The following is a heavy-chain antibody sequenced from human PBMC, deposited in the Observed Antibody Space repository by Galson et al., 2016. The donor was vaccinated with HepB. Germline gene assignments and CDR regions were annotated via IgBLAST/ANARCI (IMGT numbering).Heavy chain of an antibody. Sequence: SVKVSCKASGGTFRNSAISWVRQAPGQGLEWMGGINPMLNLPQYAQNFQDRVTITADDSTSTAYLEMSSLRSEASAVYYCAREAELVVVTDPYGLDVWGQGTTVTVSS. D-gene: IGHD2-21*02. CDR3: AREAELVVVTDPYGLDV. CDR2: INPMLNLP. J-gene: IGHJ6*02. CDR1: GGTFRNSA. V-gene: IGHV1-69*13.